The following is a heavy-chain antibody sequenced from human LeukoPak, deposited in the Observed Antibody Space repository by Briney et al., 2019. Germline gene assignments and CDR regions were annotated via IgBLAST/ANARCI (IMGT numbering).Heavy chain of an antibody. J-gene: IGHJ4*02. D-gene: IGHD3-22*01. Sequence: PSETLSLTCAVSGYSISSGYYWGWIRQPPGKGLEWIGSIYHSGSTYYKSSLKSRVTISVDTSKNQFSLKLSSVTAADTAVYYCARHYYDRSGSYSFDYWGQGALVTVSS. CDR2: IYHSGST. CDR3: ARHYYDRSGSYSFDY. V-gene: IGHV4-38-2*01. CDR1: GYSISSGYY.